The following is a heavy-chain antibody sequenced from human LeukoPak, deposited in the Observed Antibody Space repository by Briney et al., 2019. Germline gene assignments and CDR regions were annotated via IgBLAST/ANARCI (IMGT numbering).Heavy chain of an antibody. CDR2: IKSKTDGGTT. Sequence: PGGSLRLSCAASGFTFSNAWMNWVRQAPGKGLEWVGRIKSKTDGGTTDYSATVKGRFTISRDDSKNTLYLQMNSLKTEDTAVYYCTTDGGERGDYDLDYWGQGTLVTVPS. CDR1: GFTFSNAW. J-gene: IGHJ4*02. D-gene: IGHD4-17*01. V-gene: IGHV3-15*07. CDR3: TTDGGERGDYDLDY.